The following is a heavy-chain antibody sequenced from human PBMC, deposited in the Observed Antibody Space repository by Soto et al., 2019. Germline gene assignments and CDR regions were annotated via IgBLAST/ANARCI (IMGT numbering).Heavy chain of an antibody. CDR3: YLDVSKAVIDY. CDR2: IIPIFGTA. Sequence: GASVKVSCKASGGTFSSYAISWVRQAPGQGLEWMGGIIPIFGTANYAQKFQGRVTITADESTSTAYMELSSLRSEDTAVYYCYLDVSKAVIDYWGQGTLVTVSS. CDR1: GGTFSSYA. V-gene: IGHV1-69*13. D-gene: IGHD3-10*02. J-gene: IGHJ4*02.